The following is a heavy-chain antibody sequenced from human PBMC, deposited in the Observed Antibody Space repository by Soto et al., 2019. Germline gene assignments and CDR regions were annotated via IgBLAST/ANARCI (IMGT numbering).Heavy chain of an antibody. CDR3: ARDSPANGIVGAKAFDY. V-gene: IGHV1-69*01. CDR1: GGTFSSYA. D-gene: IGHD1-26*01. Sequence: QVQLVQSGAEVKKPGSSVKVSCKASGGTFSSYAISWVRQAHGQGLEWMGGIIPIFGTANYAQKFQGRVTITADESTSTAYMELSSLRSEDTAVYYCARDSPANGIVGAKAFDYWGQGTLVTVSS. J-gene: IGHJ4*02. CDR2: IIPIFGTA.